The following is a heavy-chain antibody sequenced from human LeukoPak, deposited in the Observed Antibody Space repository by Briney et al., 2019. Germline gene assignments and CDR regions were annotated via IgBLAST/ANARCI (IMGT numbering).Heavy chain of an antibody. CDR3: ARVPIQRYCSGGSCYSGRPYYYYYYMDV. D-gene: IGHD2-15*01. CDR2: INHSGST. V-gene: IGHV4-34*01. Sequence: PSETLSLTCAVYGGSFSGYYWSWIRQPPGKGLEWMGEINHSGSTNYNPSLKSRVTISVDTSKNQFSLKLSSVTAADTAVYYCARVPIQRYCSGGSCYSGRPYYYYYYMDVWGKGTTVTVSS. J-gene: IGHJ6*03. CDR1: GGSFSGYY.